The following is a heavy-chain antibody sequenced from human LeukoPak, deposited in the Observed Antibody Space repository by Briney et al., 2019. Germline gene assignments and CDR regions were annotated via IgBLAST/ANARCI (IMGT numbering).Heavy chain of an antibody. V-gene: IGHV4-59*01. CDR3: ARTERSGYYGSGSHSVWFDP. D-gene: IGHD3-10*01. Sequence: KSSETLSLTCTVSGGSISSYYWSWIRQPPGKGLEWIGYIYYSGSTNYNPSLKSRVTISVDTSKNQFSLKLSSVTAADTAVYYCARTERSGYYGSGSHSVWFDPWGQGTLVTVSS. J-gene: IGHJ5*02. CDR1: GGSISSYY. CDR2: IYYSGST.